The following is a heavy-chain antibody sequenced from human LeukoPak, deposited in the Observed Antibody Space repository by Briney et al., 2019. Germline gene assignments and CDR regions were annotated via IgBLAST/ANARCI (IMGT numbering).Heavy chain of an antibody. CDR3: ARERKATVTLTVPLSRPKRGGYMDV. D-gene: IGHD5-24*01. V-gene: IGHV4-34*01. J-gene: IGHJ6*03. Sequence: SETLSLTCAVYGGSFRGYYWTWVRQSPGRGLECIERIDDSGDTKYNPSLKSRVTISVDTSKNQFSLKLTSVTAADTAVYYCARERKATVTLTVPLSRPKRGGYMDVWGTGTTVAVSS. CDR1: GGSFRGYY. CDR2: IDDSGDT.